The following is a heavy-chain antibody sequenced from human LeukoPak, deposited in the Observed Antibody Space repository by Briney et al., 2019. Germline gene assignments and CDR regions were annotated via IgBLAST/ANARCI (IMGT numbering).Heavy chain of an antibody. Sequence: PGGSLRLSCAASGFTFSSYAMSWVRQAPGKGLEWVSAISGSGGSTYYADSVKGRFTISRDNSKNTLYLQMNSLRAEDTAVYYCAIGCSSTSCYVPIDYWGQGTLVTVSS. D-gene: IGHD2-2*01. CDR2: ISGSGGST. CDR3: AIGCSSTSCYVPIDY. CDR1: GFTFSSYA. V-gene: IGHV3-23*01. J-gene: IGHJ4*02.